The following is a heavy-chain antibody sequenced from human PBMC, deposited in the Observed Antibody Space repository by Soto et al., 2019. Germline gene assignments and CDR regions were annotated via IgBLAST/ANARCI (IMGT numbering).Heavy chain of an antibody. CDR3: ASGYYGSGSYSGWFDP. V-gene: IGHV4-31*02. Sequence: SETPSLTCTVSGGSISSGGYYWSWIRQHPGKGLEWIGYIYYSGSTYYNPSLKSRVTISVDTSKNQFSLKLSSVTAADTAVYYCASGYYGSGSYSGWFDPWGQGTLVTVSS. CDR1: GGSISSGGYY. D-gene: IGHD3-10*01. CDR2: IYYSGST. J-gene: IGHJ5*02.